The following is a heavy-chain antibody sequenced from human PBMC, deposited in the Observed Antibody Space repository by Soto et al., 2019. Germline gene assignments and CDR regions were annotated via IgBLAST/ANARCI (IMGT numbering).Heavy chain of an antibody. V-gene: IGHV3-21*01. CDR2: ISPSGSHM. J-gene: IGHJ5*02. CDR1: GFTFSSYS. D-gene: IGHD2-21*01. CDR3: ARSSIVVVAGPVSDWFGP. Sequence: EVQLVESGGGLVKPGGSLRLSCAGSGFTFSSYSMNWVRQAPGTGLEWVSSISPSGSHMYYADSVKGRFTVSRDNAQNSADLQMNSLRGEDTAVYYCARSSIVVVAGPVSDWFGPWGQGTLVTVSS.